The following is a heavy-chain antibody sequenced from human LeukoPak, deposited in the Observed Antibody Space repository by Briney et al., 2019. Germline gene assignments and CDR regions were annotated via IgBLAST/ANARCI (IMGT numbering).Heavy chain of an antibody. CDR3: AVHDFDY. Sequence: SAVTVSCKACGWTFLHYIISALRPPAAKGLEWMGRIIPTLCMANYAQKLQGRVTITAEKSTSTAYRELSSLRSEDTGVYYCAVHDFDYWGQGTLVTVSS. CDR2: IIPTLCMA. V-gene: IGHV1-69*02. J-gene: IGHJ4*02. CDR1: GWTFLHYI.